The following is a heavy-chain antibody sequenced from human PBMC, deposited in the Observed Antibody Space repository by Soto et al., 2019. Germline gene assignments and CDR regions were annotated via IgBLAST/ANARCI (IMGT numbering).Heavy chain of an antibody. J-gene: IGHJ6*02. CDR1: GGSISSSSYY. V-gene: IGHV4-39*01. CDR3: ARLYSQPLWFGENIPRLGVVYDYYGMDV. Sequence: PSETLSLTCTVSGGSISSSSYYWGWIRQPPGKGLEWIGSIYYSGSTYYNPSLKSRVTISVETSKNQFSLKLSSVTAADTAVYYCARLYSQPLWFGENIPRLGVVYDYYGMDVWGQGTTVTVSS. D-gene: IGHD3-10*01. CDR2: IYYSGST.